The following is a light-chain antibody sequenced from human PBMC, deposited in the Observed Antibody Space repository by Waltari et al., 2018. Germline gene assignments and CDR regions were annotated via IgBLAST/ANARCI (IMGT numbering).Light chain of an antibody. CDR1: QRVSSSY. CDR2: GAS. J-gene: IGKJ2*01. V-gene: IGKV3-20*01. CDR3: QQYGSSPMYT. Sequence: EIVLTQSPGTLSLSPGERATLSCRASQRVSSSYLAWYQQKPGQAPRLLIYGASSRASGSPDRVSGSGSGTDFTLTISRLEPEDFAVYYCQQYGSSPMYTFGQGTKLEIK.